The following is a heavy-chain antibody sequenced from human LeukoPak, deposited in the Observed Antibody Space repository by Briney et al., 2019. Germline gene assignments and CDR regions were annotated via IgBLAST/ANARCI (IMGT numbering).Heavy chain of an antibody. V-gene: IGHV1-2*02. D-gene: IGHD3-22*01. CDR1: GYTFTGYY. CDR3: ARDYYYDSSGHYRGYYFDY. CDR2: INPNSGGT. Sequence: ASVKVSCKASGYTFTGYYMHWVRQAPGQGLEWMGWINPNSGGTNYAQKFQGRVTMTRDTSISTAYMELRSLRSDDTAMYYCARDYYYDSSGHYRGYYFDYWGQGTLVTVSS. J-gene: IGHJ4*02.